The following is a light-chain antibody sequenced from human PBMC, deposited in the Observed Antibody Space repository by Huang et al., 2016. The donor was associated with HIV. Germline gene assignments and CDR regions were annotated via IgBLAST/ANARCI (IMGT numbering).Light chain of an antibody. J-gene: IGKJ4*01. Sequence: EIVLTQSPATLSLSPGESAALFCRASHSLGGNLAWYQQRHGQAPRLLIYDTSNRATGIPARFTGSGSGTDYTLTISSLEPEDFAVYYCQQRSDWPLTFGGGTKVDIK. CDR2: DTS. CDR3: QQRSDWPLT. V-gene: IGKV3-11*01. CDR1: HSLGGN.